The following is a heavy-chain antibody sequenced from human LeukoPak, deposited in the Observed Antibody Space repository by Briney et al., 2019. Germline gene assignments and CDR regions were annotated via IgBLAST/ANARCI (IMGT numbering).Heavy chain of an antibody. CDR3: ARERLSYIAVAGPAFDY. J-gene: IGHJ4*02. CDR2: ISSSSSSYI. CDR1: GFTFSSYS. D-gene: IGHD6-19*01. V-gene: IGHV3-21*01. Sequence: PGGSLRLSCAASGFTFSSYSMNWVRQAPGKGLEWVSSISSSSSSYIYYADSVKGRFTISRDNAKNSLYLQMNSLRAEDTAVYYCARERLSYIAVAGPAFDYWGQGTLVTVSS.